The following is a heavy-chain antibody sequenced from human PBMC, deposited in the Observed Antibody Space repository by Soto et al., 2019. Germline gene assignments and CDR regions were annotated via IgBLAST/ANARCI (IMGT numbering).Heavy chain of an antibody. CDR1: GDSISSGNYY. Sequence: PSETLSLTCNVSGDSISSGNYYWSWIRQPPGQGLEWIGHIYHTGSTYYNPSLKSRVSISMDKSENQFSLKLSSVTAADTAVYWCLDPKGLRAVLGVLDCWSQGTLVTVSS. V-gene: IGHV4-30-4*01. D-gene: IGHD3-10*01. CDR2: IYHTGST. J-gene: IGHJ4*02. CDR3: LDPKGLRAVLGVLDC.